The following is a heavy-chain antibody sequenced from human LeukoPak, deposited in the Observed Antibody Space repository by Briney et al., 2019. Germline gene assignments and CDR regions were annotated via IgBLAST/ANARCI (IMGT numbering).Heavy chain of an antibody. CDR3: ARDFGRYSGYDFDF. D-gene: IGHD5-12*01. J-gene: IGHJ4*02. Sequence: ASVNVSCKASGYTFTGYFMHWMRQAPGQGLEWMAWINPNSGATNYAPKFPGRVTLTRDTSITTAYMELSRLRSDDTAVYYCARDFGRYSGYDFDFWGQGTLVTVSS. CDR2: INPNSGAT. V-gene: IGHV1-2*02. CDR1: GYTFTGYF.